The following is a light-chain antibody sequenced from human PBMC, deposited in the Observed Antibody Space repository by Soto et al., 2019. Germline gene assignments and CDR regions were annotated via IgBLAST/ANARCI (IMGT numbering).Light chain of an antibody. CDR2: EVS. V-gene: IGLV2-14*01. CDR1: SSDVGGYNY. J-gene: IGLJ1*01. Sequence: SALTQPASVCGSPGQSITISCTGTSSDVGGYNYVSWYQQHPGKAPKLMIYEVSNRPSGVSNRFSGSKAGNSASLTISGLQAEDEADYYCSSYTAYSSVVFGTGTKVTVL. CDR3: SSYTAYSSVV.